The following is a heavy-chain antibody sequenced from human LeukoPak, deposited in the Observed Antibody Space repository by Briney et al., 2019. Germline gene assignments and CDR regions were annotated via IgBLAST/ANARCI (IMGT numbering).Heavy chain of an antibody. CDR3: ARRGGIAPTNWFDP. Sequence: SETLSLTCTVSGGSISSYYWGWIRQPPGKGLEWIGSIYYSGSTYYNPSLNSRVTISVDTSKNQFSLKLSSVTAADTAVYYCARRGGIAPTNWFDPWGQGTLVTVSS. CDR2: IYYSGST. D-gene: IGHD6-13*01. CDR1: GGSISSYY. J-gene: IGHJ5*02. V-gene: IGHV4-39*01.